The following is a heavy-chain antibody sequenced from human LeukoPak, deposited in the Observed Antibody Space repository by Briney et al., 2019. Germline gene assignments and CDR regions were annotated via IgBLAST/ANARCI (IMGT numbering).Heavy chain of an antibody. D-gene: IGHD7-27*01. CDR1: GFTFSSYT. CDR3: AKDGGLWVSAHWGDS. V-gene: IGHV3-23*01. Sequence: GGSLRLSCAASGFTFSSYTMSWVRQAPGKGLEWVSTITTSDGNTYYADSVKGRFTVSKDNSKNTLFLQMNSLRAEDTAVYYCAKDGGLWVSAHWGDSWGRGTLVTVSS. J-gene: IGHJ4*02. CDR2: ITTSDGNT.